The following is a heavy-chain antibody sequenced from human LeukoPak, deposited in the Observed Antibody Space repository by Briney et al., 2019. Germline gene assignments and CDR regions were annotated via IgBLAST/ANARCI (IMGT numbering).Heavy chain of an antibody. D-gene: IGHD3-3*01. CDR1: GGTFSSYA. V-gene: IGHV1-69*01. Sequence: ASVKVSCKASGGTFSSYAISWVRQAPGQGLEWMGGIIPIFGTANYAQKFQGRVTITADESTSTAYIELSSLRSEDTAVYYCARDFTIFGVVRWFDPWGQGTLVTVSS. J-gene: IGHJ5*02. CDR3: ARDFTIFGVVRWFDP. CDR2: IIPIFGTA.